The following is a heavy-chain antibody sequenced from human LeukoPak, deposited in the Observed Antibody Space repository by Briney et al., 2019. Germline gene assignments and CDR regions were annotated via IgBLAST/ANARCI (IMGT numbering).Heavy chain of an antibody. V-gene: IGHV3-48*04. CDR1: GFTFSSDS. CDR2: ISKSRSII. Sequence: GGSLRLSCAASGFTFSSDSMNWVRQAPGKGLEWVSYISKSRSIIYYADSVKGRYTISRGNAKNALYLQMNSLRAEDTAVYYCARVDRDTEFFDYWGQGTLVTVSS. CDR3: ARVDRDTEFFDY. D-gene: IGHD2-21*02. J-gene: IGHJ4*02.